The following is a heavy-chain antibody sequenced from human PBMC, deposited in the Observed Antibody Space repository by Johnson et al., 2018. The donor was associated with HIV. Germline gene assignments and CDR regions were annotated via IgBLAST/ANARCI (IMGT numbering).Heavy chain of an antibody. CDR3: AKVRRAYYEDAFDI. J-gene: IGHJ3*02. D-gene: IGHD3-22*01. CDR1: GFSFSSYA. Sequence: QVQLVESGGGVVQPGRSLRLSCAASGFSFSSYAMHWVRQAPGKGLEWVAVVSYDGSERYYADSVKGRFTISRDSSKNTLYLQMNSLRAEDTAVYYCAKVRRAYYEDAFDIWGQGTMVTVSS. CDR2: VSYDGSER. V-gene: IGHV3-30*04.